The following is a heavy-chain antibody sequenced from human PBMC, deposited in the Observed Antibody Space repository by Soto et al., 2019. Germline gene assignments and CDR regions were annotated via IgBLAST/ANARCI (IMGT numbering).Heavy chain of an antibody. CDR3: XXSLSVRAFDY. CDR1: GGTFSSYA. Sequence: QVQLVQSGAEVKKPGSSVKVSCKASGGTFSSYAISWVRQAPGQGLEWMGGIIPIFGTANYAQKFQGRVTITADESTSTAYMELSSLRSXXXXXXXXXXSLSVRAFDYWGQGTLV. CDR2: IIPIFGTA. D-gene: IGHD3-10*01. J-gene: IGHJ4*02. V-gene: IGHV1-69*01.